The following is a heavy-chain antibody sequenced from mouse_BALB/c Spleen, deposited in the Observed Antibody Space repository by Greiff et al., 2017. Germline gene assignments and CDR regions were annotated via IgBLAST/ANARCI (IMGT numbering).Heavy chain of an antibody. V-gene: IGHV5-6-4*01. CDR3: TRGDGYYDYLDD. D-gene: IGHD2-3*01. CDR2: ISSGGSYT. CDR1: GFTFSSYT. J-gene: IGHJ2*01. Sequence: EVKLQESGGGLVKPGGSLKLSCAASGFTFSSYTMSWVRQTPEKRLEWVATISSGGSYTYYPDSVTGRFTISRDNAKNTLYLQMSSLKSEDTAMYYCTRGDGYYDYLDDWGKGTTLTVSS.